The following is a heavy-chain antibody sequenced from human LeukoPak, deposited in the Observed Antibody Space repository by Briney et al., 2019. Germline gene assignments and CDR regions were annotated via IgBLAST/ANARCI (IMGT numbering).Heavy chain of an antibody. CDR2: ISGGGDTT. CDR1: GFAFRNYA. V-gene: IGHV3-23*01. J-gene: IGHJ4*02. Sequence: PGGSLRLSCAASGFAFRNYAMSWVLQAPGKGLEWVSGISGGGDTTYYAESVKGRFTISRDNSKNTLFLQMNSLTAEDTAVYYCAKTNGSYDYWGQGTLVAVSS. CDR3: AKTNGSYDY. D-gene: IGHD3-22*01.